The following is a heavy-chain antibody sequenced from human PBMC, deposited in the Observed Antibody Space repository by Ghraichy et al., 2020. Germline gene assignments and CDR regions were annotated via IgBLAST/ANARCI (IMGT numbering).Heavy chain of an antibody. V-gene: IGHV4-34*01. CDR2: INHSGNT. CDR1: GGSFSGYY. Sequence: SETLSLTCAVYGGSFSGYYWSWIRQSPGKGLEWIGEINHSGNTNYSPSLKSRVTISVDTSTNQFSLKLSSVTAAGTAVYYCARGGKIEARLPFDYWGQGTLVTVSS. J-gene: IGHJ4*02. CDR3: ARGGKIEARLPFDY. D-gene: IGHD6-6*01.